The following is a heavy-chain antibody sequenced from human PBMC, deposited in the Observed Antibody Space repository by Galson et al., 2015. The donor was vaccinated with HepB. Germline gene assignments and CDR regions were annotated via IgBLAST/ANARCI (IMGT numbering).Heavy chain of an antibody. J-gene: IGHJ6*02. CDR1: GFTFSSYS. D-gene: IGHD5-18*01. V-gene: IGHV3-21*01. CDR2: ISSSSSYI. CDR3: ARGDPSTAMVNWRQLVYYYYGMDV. Sequence: SLRLSCAASGFTFSSYSMNWVRQAPGKGLEWVSSISSSSSYIYYADSVKGRFTISRDNAKNSLYLQMNSLRAEDTAVYYCARGDPSTAMVNWRQLVYYYYGMDVWGQGTTVTVSS.